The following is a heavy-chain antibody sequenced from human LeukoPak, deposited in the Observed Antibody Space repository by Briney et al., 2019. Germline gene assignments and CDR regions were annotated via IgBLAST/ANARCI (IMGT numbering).Heavy chain of an antibody. CDR3: ARDGHSVYYGSGSYYTPPDY. CDR2: IIPILGIA. J-gene: IGHJ4*02. D-gene: IGHD3-10*01. V-gene: IGHV1-69*04. Sequence: SVKVSCKASGGTFSSYAISWVRQAPGQGLEWMGRIIPILGIANYAQKFQGRVTITADKSTSTAYMELSRLRSDDTAVYYCARDGHSVYYGSGSYYTPPDYWGQGTLVTVSS. CDR1: GGTFSSYA.